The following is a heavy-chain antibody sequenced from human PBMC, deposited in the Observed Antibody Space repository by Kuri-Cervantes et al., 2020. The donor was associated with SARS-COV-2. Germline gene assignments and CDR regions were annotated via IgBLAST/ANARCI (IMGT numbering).Heavy chain of an antibody. CDR2: INPSGGST. D-gene: IGHD6-13*01. Sequence: ASVKVSCKVSGYTLTELSMHWVRQAPGQGLEWMGIINPSGGSTSYAQKFQGRVTMTRDTSTSTVYMELSSLRSEDTAVYYCAREARAEQQLVPTKDYYGMDVWGQGTTVTVSS. CDR3: AREARAEQQLVPTKDYYGMDV. CDR1: GYTLTELS. V-gene: IGHV1-46*01. J-gene: IGHJ6*02.